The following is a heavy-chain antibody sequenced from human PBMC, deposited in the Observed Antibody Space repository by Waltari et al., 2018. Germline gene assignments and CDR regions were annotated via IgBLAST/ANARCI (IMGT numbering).Heavy chain of an antibody. V-gene: IGHV4-59*01. J-gene: IGHJ4*02. CDR3: ARFIAASGFDY. CDR2: IYYSGST. Sequence: QVQLQESGAGLVKPSETLSLTCPVSGGSISSSYWSWILQPPGKGLEWIGYIYYSGSTNYNPSLKSRVTISVDTSKNQFSLKLSSVTAADTAVYYCARFIAASGFDYWGQGTLVTVSS. D-gene: IGHD6-25*01. CDR1: GGSISSSY.